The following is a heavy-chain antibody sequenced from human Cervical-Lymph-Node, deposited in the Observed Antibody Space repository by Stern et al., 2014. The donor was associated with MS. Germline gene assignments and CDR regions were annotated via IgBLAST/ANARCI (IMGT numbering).Heavy chain of an antibody. V-gene: IGHV4-59*01. Sequence: VQLVESGPGLVKPSETLSLTCLISGGSISTYYWSWVRQPPGKGLEWIGYIYYSGNTNYNPSLKSRVAMSVDTSKNQFSLNLGSVTAADTAVYYCARDDGYSGYDSWGQGTLVTVSS. J-gene: IGHJ4*02. CDR3: ARDDGYSGYDS. CDR2: IYYSGNT. CDR1: GGSISTYY. D-gene: IGHD5-12*01.